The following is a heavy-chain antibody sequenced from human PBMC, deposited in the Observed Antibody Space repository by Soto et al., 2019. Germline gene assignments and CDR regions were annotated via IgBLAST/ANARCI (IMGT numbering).Heavy chain of an antibody. J-gene: IGHJ4*02. Sequence: GESLKISCAASGFTFSNAWMNWVRQAPGKGLEWVGRIKSKTDGGTTDYAAPVKGRFTISRDDSKNTLYLQMNSLKTEDTAVYYCTTVLYSYGPTSGYWGQGTLVTVSS. CDR3: TTVLYSYGPTSGY. CDR2: IKSKTDGGTT. CDR1: GFTFSNAW. V-gene: IGHV3-15*07. D-gene: IGHD5-18*01.